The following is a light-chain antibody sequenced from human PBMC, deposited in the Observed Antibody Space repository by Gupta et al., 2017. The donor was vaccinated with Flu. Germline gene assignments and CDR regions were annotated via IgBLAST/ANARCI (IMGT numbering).Light chain of an antibody. CDR1: SSDVGAYRT. CDR3: CSYAGRHTVV. J-gene: IGLJ2*01. CDR2: DAT. Sequence: QSALTQPRSVSGSPGQSVTISCTGTSSDVGAYRTVSWYQQHPGKAPKLIIFDATERPSGVPDRFSGSKSGSTASLTISGVQAEDDGDYYCCSYAGRHTVVFGGGTRLTVL. V-gene: IGLV2-11*01.